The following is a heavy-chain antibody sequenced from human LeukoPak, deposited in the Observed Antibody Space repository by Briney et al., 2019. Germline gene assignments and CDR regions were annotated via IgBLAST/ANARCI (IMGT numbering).Heavy chain of an antibody. J-gene: IGHJ4*02. CDR2: ISYDGGDK. D-gene: IGHD6-19*01. Sequence: GGSLRLFCAASGFTFSTYGMHWVRQAPGKGLEWVAVISYDGGDKFSADSVKGRFTISRDNSKNTLYLHMNSLITEDTAVYYCAKDSIFDSAPANSGWYFGEWGQGTLVTVSS. V-gene: IGHV3-30*18. CDR1: GFTFSTYG. CDR3: AKDSIFDSAPANSGWYFGE.